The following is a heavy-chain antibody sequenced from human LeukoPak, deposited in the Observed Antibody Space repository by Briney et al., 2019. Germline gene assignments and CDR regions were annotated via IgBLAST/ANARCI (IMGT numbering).Heavy chain of an antibody. CDR3: ASFTMTIDY. CDR1: GGSISSSSYY. Sequence: PSETLSLTCTVSGGSISSSSYYWGWIRQPPGKGLEWIGSIYYSGSTYYNPSLKSRVTISVDTSKNQFSLKLSSVTAADTAVYYCASFTMTIDYWGQGTLVTVSS. CDR2: IYYSGST. V-gene: IGHV4-39*07. D-gene: IGHD3-22*01. J-gene: IGHJ4*02.